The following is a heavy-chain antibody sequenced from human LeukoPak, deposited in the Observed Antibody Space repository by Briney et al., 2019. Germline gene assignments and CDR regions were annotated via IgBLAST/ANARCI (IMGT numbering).Heavy chain of an antibody. D-gene: IGHD1-14*01. Sequence: GGSLRLSCAASGFTFSNYNMNWVRQTPGKGLEWVSSITRDSIYTFYADSVKGRFTISRDNSKNTLYLQMNSLRAEDTAVYYCAKSSPPPINYWGQGTLVTVSS. CDR1: GFTFSNYN. CDR3: AKSSPPPINY. J-gene: IGHJ4*02. V-gene: IGHV3-21*04. CDR2: ITRDSIYT.